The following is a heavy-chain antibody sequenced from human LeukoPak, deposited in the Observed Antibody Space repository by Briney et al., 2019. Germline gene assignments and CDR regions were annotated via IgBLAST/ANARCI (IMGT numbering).Heavy chain of an antibody. CDR1: GFTFSSYS. V-gene: IGHV3-21*01. J-gene: IGHJ4*02. CDR3: ARDPKPMIVVGTPDY. D-gene: IGHD3-22*01. Sequence: GGSLRLSCAASGFTFSSYSMNWVRQAPGKGLEWVSSISSSSSYIYYADSVKGRFTISRDNAKNSLYLQMNSLRAEDTAVYYCARDPKPMIVVGTPDYWGQGALVTVSS. CDR2: ISSSSSYI.